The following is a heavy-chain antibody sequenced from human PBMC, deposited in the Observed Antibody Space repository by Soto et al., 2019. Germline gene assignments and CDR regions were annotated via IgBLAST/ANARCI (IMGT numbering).Heavy chain of an antibody. Sequence: EVQLLESGGGLVQPGGPLRLSCEASGFTFSKYDMTWVRQAPGKGLDWVSTISGSGASTYYADSVKGRFTISRDNSMNTVYLQMNSLRVEDTAVYYCANRNYYAKSGYTYPYFDFWGQGSLVTVSS. CDR3: ANRNYYAKSGYTYPYFDF. CDR1: GFTFSKYD. D-gene: IGHD3-22*01. CDR2: ISGSGAST. J-gene: IGHJ4*02. V-gene: IGHV3-23*01.